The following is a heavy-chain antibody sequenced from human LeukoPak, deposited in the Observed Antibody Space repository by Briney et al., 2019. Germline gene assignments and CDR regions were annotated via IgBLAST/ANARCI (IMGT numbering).Heavy chain of an antibody. CDR2: ISSSGSTI. V-gene: IGHV3-48*04. J-gene: IGHJ6*04. CDR1: GFTFTTYG. D-gene: IGHD3-10*02. CDR3: AELGITMIGGV. Sequence: GGSLRLSCATSGFTFTTYGMSWVRQAPGKGLEWVSYISSSGSTIYYADSVKGRFTISRDNAKNSLYLQMNSLRAEDTAVYYCAELGITMIGGVWGKGTTVTISS.